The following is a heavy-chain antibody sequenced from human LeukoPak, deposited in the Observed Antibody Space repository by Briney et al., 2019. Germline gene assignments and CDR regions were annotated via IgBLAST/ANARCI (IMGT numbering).Heavy chain of an antibody. J-gene: IGHJ5*02. Sequence: GGSLRLSCAASGFTFSSYGMHWVRQAPGKGLEWVAFIRYDGSNKYYADSVKGRFTISRDNSKNTLYLQMNSLRAEDTAVYYCAKDRGAARLIDWFDPWGQGALVTVSS. CDR1: GFTFSSYG. D-gene: IGHD6-6*01. CDR3: AKDRGAARLIDWFDP. CDR2: IRYDGSNK. V-gene: IGHV3-30*02.